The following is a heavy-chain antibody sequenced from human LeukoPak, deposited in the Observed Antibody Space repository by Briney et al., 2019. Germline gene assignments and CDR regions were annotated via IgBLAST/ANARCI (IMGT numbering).Heavy chain of an antibody. Sequence: GGSLRLSCAASGFTFSSYSMNWVRQAPGKGLEWVSSISSSSSYIYYADSVKGRFTISRDNAKNSLYLQMNSLRAEDTAVYYCAKGWGIPIFGVVTNWGQGTLVTVSS. D-gene: IGHD3-3*01. V-gene: IGHV3-21*01. J-gene: IGHJ4*02. CDR2: ISSSSSYI. CDR1: GFTFSSYS. CDR3: AKGWGIPIFGVVTN.